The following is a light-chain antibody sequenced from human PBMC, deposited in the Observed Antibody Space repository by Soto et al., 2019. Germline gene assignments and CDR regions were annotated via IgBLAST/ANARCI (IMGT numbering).Light chain of an antibody. CDR1: QSVNSFY. CDR2: GAS. J-gene: IGKJ1*01. CDR3: KPYGRAPPWT. V-gene: IGKV3-20*01. Sequence: TQSPATVSASLGERTTLSCRASQSVNSFYLAWFQQRPGQAPRLLIYGASTRATGITDRFSGSGSGTDFTLTISNLEPEGFAVYYCKPYGRAPPWTVGPRTNVDI.